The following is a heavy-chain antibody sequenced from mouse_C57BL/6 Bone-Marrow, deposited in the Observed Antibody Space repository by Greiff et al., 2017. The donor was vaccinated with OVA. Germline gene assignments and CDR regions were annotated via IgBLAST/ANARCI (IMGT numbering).Heavy chain of an antibody. J-gene: IGHJ2*01. CDR3: TRTVVALDY. V-gene: IGHV1-15*01. D-gene: IGHD1-1*01. CDR1: GYTFTDYE. Sequence: QVQLKESGAELVRPGASVTLSCKASGYTFTDYEMHWVKQTPVHGLEWIGAIDPETGGTAYNQKFKGKAILTADKSSSTAYMELRSLTSEDSAVYYCTRTVVALDYWGQGTTLTVSS. CDR2: IDPETGGT.